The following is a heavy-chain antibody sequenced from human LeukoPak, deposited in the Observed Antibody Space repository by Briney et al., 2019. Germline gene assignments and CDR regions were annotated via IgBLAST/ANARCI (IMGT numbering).Heavy chain of an antibody. CDR3: ARENYDFWSDTTGDY. Sequence: PSETLSLTCAVYGGSFSGYYWSWIRQPPGKGLEWIGSIYYSGNTYYNPSLKSRVTISVDTSKNQFSLKLSSVTAADTAVYYCARENYDFWSDTTGDYWGQGTLVTVSS. D-gene: IGHD3-3*01. CDR1: GGSFSGYY. CDR2: IYYSGNT. V-gene: IGHV4-34*01. J-gene: IGHJ4*02.